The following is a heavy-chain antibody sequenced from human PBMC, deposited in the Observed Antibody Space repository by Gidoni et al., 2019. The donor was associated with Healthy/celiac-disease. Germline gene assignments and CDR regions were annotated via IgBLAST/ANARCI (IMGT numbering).Heavy chain of an antibody. CDR2: INHSGGT. CDR3: ARGRGKYSSSWLNWFDP. CDR1: GGSFRGYY. J-gene: IGHJ5*02. D-gene: IGHD6-13*01. Sequence: QVQLQQWGAGLLTPSETLSLTCAVYGGSFRGYYWSWIRQPPGKGLEWIGEINHSGGTNYNPSLKSRVTISVDTSKNQFSLKLSSVTAADTAVYYCARGRGKYSSSWLNWFDPWGQGTLVTVSS. V-gene: IGHV4-34*01.